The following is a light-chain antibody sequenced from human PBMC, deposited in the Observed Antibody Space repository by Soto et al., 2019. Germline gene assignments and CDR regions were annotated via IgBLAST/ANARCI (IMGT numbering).Light chain of an antibody. J-gene: IGLJ2*01. V-gene: IGLV1-47*01. CDR3: ASWDDSLSAVL. CDR1: SSNVGGRNY. Sequence: QSVLTQPPSASGTPGQRVTISCSGSSSNVGGRNYVFWYHQLPTTAPRLLIYKTDQRPSGVPERFSASRSGSSASLAISGLRSEEEGDYYCASWDDSLSAVLFGGGTKLTVL. CDR2: KTD.